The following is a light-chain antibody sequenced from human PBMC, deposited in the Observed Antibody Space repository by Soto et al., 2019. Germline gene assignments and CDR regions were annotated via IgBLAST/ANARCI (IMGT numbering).Light chain of an antibody. V-gene: IGLV2-14*01. CDR1: SSDVGGYNY. CDR3: SSCTSSSTLYV. CDR2: EVS. Sequence: QSALTQPASVSGSPGQSITISCTGTSSDVGGYNYVSWYQQHPGKAPKLMIYEVSNRPSGVSNRFSGSKSGNTASLTISGLQAEDEADYYFSSCTSSSTLYVFGTGTKLTVL. J-gene: IGLJ1*01.